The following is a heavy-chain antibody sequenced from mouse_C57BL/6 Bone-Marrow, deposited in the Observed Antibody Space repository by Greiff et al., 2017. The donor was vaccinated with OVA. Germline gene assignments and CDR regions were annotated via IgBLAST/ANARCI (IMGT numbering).Heavy chain of an antibody. CDR1: GFSLTSYG. Sequence: VQVVASGPGLVAPSQSLSITCPVSGFSLTSYGVSWVRQPPGKGLEWLGVIWGDGSTNYHSALISRLSISKENSTSQVFLKLNSLQTDDTATYYCAKKVDGYYPPYYAMDYWGQGTSVTVSS. CDR3: AKKVDGYYPPYYAMDY. V-gene: IGHV2-3*01. CDR2: IWGDGST. J-gene: IGHJ4*01. D-gene: IGHD2-3*01.